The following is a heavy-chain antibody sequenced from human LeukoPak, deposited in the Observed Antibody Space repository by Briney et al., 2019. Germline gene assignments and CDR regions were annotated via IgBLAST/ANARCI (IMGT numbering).Heavy chain of an antibody. Sequence: GGSLRLSCAASGFTFSSYSMNWVRQAPGKGLEWVSSISSSSSYIYYAGSVKGRFTISRDNAKNSLYLQMNSLRAEDTAVYYCARTAEVPYSSSWEFDYWGQGTLVTVSS. CDR3: ARTAEVPYSSSWEFDY. V-gene: IGHV3-21*01. CDR1: GFTFSSYS. CDR2: ISSSSSYI. J-gene: IGHJ4*02. D-gene: IGHD6-6*01.